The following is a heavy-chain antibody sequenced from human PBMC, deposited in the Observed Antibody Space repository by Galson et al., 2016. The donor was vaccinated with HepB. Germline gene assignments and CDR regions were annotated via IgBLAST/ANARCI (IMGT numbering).Heavy chain of an antibody. Sequence: CAISGDSVSSNSAAWNWIRQSPSRGPEWLGRTYYRSKWYNDYAVSLKGRITIDPDTSTNQFSLQLNSVTPEDTAIYYWASAQTGTAQIRAFDFWGQGTMVTVSS. CDR3: ASAQTGTAQIRAFDF. J-gene: IGHJ3*01. V-gene: IGHV6-1*01. CDR1: GDSVSSNSAA. CDR2: TYYRSKWYN. D-gene: IGHD1-7*01.